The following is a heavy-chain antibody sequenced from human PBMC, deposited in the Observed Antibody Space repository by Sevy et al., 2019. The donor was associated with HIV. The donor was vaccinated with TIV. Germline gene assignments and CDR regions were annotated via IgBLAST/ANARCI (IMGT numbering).Heavy chain of an antibody. V-gene: IGHV3-48*02. Sequence: GESLKISCAASGFTFSSYSMNWVRQAPGKGLEWVSYISSSSSTIYYADSVKGRFTISRDNAKNSLYLQMNSLRDEDTAVYYCARDKYDCGGDCYPNWFDPWGQGTLVTVSS. J-gene: IGHJ5*02. D-gene: IGHD2-21*02. CDR3: ARDKYDCGGDCYPNWFDP. CDR2: ISSSSSTI. CDR1: GFTFSSYS.